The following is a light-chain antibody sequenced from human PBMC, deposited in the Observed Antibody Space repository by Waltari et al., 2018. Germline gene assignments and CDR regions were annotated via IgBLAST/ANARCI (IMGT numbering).Light chain of an antibody. CDR1: QTIRDN. J-gene: IGKJ4*01. V-gene: IGKV3-15*01. Sequence: VMTXSXATLSVSPGERATLSCRASQTIRDNLAWYQQKPGQAPRLLIYGASIRATSIPAGFTGSGSGTEFTLTISSLQSEDFAVYYCQQYNNWPLTFGGGTKVEIK. CDR3: QQYNNWPLT. CDR2: GAS.